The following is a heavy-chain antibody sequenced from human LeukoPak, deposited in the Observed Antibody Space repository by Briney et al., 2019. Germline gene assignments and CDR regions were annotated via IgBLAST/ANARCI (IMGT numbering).Heavy chain of an antibody. V-gene: IGHV3-23*01. CDR2: ISGSGGST. CDR1: GFTFSSYA. CDR3: AKDPGKTVTHSSIYFDY. D-gene: IGHD4-17*01. J-gene: IGHJ4*02. Sequence: PGGSLRLSCAASGFTFSSYAMSWVRQAPGKGQEWVSAISGSGGSTYYADSVKGRFTISRDNSKNTLYLQTNSLRAEDTAVYYCAKDPGKTVTHSSIYFDYWGQGTLVTVSS.